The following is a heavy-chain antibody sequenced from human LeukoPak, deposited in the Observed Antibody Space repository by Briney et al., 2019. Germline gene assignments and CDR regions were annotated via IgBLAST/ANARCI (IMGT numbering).Heavy chain of an antibody. CDR1: GFTFSSYA. Sequence: GGSLRLSCAASGFTFSSYAMHWVRQAPGKGLEYVSAISSNGGSTYYANSVKGRFTISRYNSKNTQYLQMGSLRAEDMAVYYCARDGSAPINYDYVWGSYRSDAFDIWGQGTMVTVSS. J-gene: IGHJ3*02. D-gene: IGHD3-16*01. V-gene: IGHV3-64*01. CDR3: ARDGSAPINYDYVWGSYRSDAFDI. CDR2: ISSNGGST.